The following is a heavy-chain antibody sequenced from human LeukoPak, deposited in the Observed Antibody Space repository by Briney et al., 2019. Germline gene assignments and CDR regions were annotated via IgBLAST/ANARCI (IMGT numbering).Heavy chain of an antibody. V-gene: IGHV3-48*02. CDR1: GFSFSSYA. Sequence: PGGSLRLSCAASGFSFSSYALNWVRQAPGKGLEWVSYISSSSSTIYYTDSVKGRFTISRDNAKNSFHLQMNSLRDEDTAVYYCARDRGVDAHNYYWGQGTLVTVSA. CDR2: ISSSSSTI. J-gene: IGHJ4*02. D-gene: IGHD5-24*01. CDR3: ARDRGVDAHNYY.